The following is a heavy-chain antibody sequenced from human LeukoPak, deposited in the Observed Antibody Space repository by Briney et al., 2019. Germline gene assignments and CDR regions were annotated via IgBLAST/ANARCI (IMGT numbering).Heavy chain of an antibody. CDR1: GFTFSDYA. V-gene: IGHV3-30*04. Sequence: GGSLRLSCAASGFTFSDYATHWVRQAPGKGLEWVAVTSYDGRNKYYADSAKGRVSISRDNSKNTLYLQMNSLRAEDTAVYYCARDFFRYDYWGQGTLVTVSS. D-gene: IGHD3-3*01. CDR3: ARDFFRYDY. CDR2: TSYDGRNK. J-gene: IGHJ4*02.